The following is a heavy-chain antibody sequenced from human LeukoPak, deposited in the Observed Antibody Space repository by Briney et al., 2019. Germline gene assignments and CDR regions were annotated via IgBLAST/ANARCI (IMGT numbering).Heavy chain of an antibody. D-gene: IGHD3-9*01. V-gene: IGHV1-69*05. Sequence: SVKVSCKASGGTFSSYAISWVRQAPGQGLEWMGRIIPIFGTANYAQKFQGRVTITTDESTSTAYMELSSLRPEDTAVYYCARDREEGYFDWLLWGQGTLVTVSS. J-gene: IGHJ4*02. CDR1: GGTFSSYA. CDR2: IIPIFGTA. CDR3: ARDREEGYFDWLL.